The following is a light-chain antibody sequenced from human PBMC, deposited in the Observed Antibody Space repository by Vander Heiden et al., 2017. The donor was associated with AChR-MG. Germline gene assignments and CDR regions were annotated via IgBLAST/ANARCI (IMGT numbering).Light chain of an antibody. CDR1: NIGGEN. CDR3: QVWEI. J-gene: IGLJ2*01. V-gene: IGLV3-9*01. CDR2: RDT. Sequence: SYELTQPLSLSVALGQTARITCGGNNIGGENVHWFQQRPGQAPVLVIYRDTNRPPGVPDRFSGSTSGNTATLTIGGAQAGYEADYYCQVWEIFGGGTKLTVL.